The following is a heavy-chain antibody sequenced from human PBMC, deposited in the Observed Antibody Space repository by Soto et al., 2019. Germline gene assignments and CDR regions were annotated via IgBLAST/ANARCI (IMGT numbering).Heavy chain of an antibody. CDR2: IYYSGST. CDR3: ASTTYYYDSSGYYAPWFDP. J-gene: IGHJ5*02. D-gene: IGHD3-22*01. CDR1: GGSISSGDYY. V-gene: IGHV4-30-4*01. Sequence: PSETLSLTCTVSGGSISSGDYYWSWIRQPPGKGLERIGYIYYSGSTYYNPSLKSRVTISVDTSKNLFSLKLSSVTAADTAVYYCASTTYYYDSSGYYAPWFDPWGQGTLVTVSS.